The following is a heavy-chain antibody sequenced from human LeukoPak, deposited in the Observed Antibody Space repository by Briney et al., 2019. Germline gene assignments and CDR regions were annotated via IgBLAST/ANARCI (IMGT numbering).Heavy chain of an antibody. J-gene: IGHJ4*02. Sequence: SETLSLTCTVSGGSISSYYWSWIRQPPGKGLEWIGYIYYSGSTNYNPSPKSRVTISVDTSKNQFSLKLSSVTAADTAVYYCAREGRDGYDYWGQGTLVTVSS. CDR3: AREGRDGYDY. CDR2: IYYSGST. D-gene: IGHD5-24*01. V-gene: IGHV4-59*01. CDR1: GGSISSYY.